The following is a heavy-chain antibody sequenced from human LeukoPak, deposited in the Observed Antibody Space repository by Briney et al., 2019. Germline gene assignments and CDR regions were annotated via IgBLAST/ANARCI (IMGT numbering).Heavy chain of an antibody. CDR3: ARFQRRDYDILTGYYMENWFDP. Sequence: SETLSLTCAVYGGSFSGYYWSWIRQPPGKGLEWIGYIYYSGSTNYNPSLKSRVTISVDTSKNQFSLKLSSVTAADTAVYYCARFQRRDYDILTGYYMENWFDPWGQGTLVTVSS. D-gene: IGHD3-9*01. CDR2: IYYSGST. J-gene: IGHJ5*02. V-gene: IGHV4-59*01. CDR1: GGSFSGYY.